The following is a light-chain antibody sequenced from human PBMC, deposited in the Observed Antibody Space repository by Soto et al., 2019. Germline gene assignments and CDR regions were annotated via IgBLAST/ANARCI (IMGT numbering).Light chain of an antibody. CDR3: QQYEKWPPST. CDR2: DAS. V-gene: IGKV3-15*01. Sequence: EILMTQSPATLAASPGERATLSCRASQSVGSKLAWYQQKPGQPPRLVMFDASIRATGVPARFSGGGSGPEFPLTISSLQSEDFAIYYCQQYEKWPPSTFGQGTKVEIK. J-gene: IGKJ1*01. CDR1: QSVGSK.